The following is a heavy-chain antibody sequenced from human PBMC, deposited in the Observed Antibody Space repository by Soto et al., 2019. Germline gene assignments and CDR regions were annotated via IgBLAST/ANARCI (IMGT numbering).Heavy chain of an antibody. V-gene: IGHV3-23*01. CDR3: AKGGAEMLGYYYYFVMDV. Sequence: VQLLESGGGMVQPGGSLRLSCGASGFAFVTYAMNWVRQAPGKGLEWVSGISSRGGSTFYADSVQGRFIISRDNSKNTLYLQMDNLRVEDTAIYYCAKGGAEMLGYYYYFVMDVWGQGTTVSVSS. CDR1: GFAFVTYA. J-gene: IGHJ6*02. CDR2: ISSRGGST. D-gene: IGHD2-8*01.